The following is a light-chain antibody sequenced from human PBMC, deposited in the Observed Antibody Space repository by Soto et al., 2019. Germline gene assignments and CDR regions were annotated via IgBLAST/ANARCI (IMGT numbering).Light chain of an antibody. CDR3: QQSGSSSGWT. CDR1: QSVSSSY. CDR2: GAS. V-gene: IGKV3-20*01. J-gene: IGKJ1*01. Sequence: IVLTQSPGTLFLSPGERATLSCRASQSVSSSYLAWYQQKPGQAPRLLIYGASNRATGIPDRFSGSGSGIDFTLTISRLEPEDFEAYYCQQSGSSSGWTFGQGTK.